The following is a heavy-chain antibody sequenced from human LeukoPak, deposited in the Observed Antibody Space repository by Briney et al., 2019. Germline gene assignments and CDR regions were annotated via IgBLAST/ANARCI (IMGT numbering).Heavy chain of an antibody. CDR3: ARAMVRGTQTWYYYYMDV. D-gene: IGHD3-10*01. CDR1: GYTFTGYY. Sequence: ALVKVSCKASGYTFTGYYMQWVRQAPGQGIEWMGRINPNSCGINYAQKFQARVTMTRDPSISTAYMELSRLRSDDTAVYYCARAMVRGTQTWYYYYMDVWGKGTTVTVSS. CDR2: INPNSCGI. J-gene: IGHJ6*03. V-gene: IGHV1-2*06.